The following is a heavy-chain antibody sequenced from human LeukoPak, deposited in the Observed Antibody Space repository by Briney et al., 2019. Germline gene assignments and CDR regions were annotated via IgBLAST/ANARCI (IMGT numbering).Heavy chain of an antibody. CDR3: ARLAATEAFDI. J-gene: IGHJ3*02. D-gene: IGHD4-17*01. CDR1: GFTFGKYW. V-gene: IGHV3-53*01. CDR2: IYSGGST. Sequence: PGGSLRLSCVASGFTFGKYWMSWVRQAPGKGLEWVSVIYSGGSTYYADSVKGRFTISRDNSKNTLYLQMNSLRAEDTAVYYCARLAATEAFDIWGQGTMVTVSS.